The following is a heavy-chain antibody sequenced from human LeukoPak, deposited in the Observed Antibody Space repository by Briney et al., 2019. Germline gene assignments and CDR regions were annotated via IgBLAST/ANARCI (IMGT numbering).Heavy chain of an antibody. CDR2: MSGSGGST. Sequence: GGSLRLSCAASGFTFSIYGMSWVRQAPGRGLEWVSAMSGSGGSTYYADSVKGRFTISRDNSKNTLYLQMNSLRAEDTAVYYCAKRSAESSGYFDYWGQGTLVTVSS. CDR1: GFTFSIYG. D-gene: IGHD6-19*01. J-gene: IGHJ4*02. CDR3: AKRSAESSGYFDY. V-gene: IGHV3-23*01.